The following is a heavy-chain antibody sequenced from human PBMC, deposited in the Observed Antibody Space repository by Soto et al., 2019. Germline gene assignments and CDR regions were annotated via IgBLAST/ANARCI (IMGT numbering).Heavy chain of an antibody. CDR1: GFTFSSYG. Sequence: PGGSLRLSCAASGFTFSSYGMHWVRRAPGKGLEWVAVITYDGSNKYYADSVKGRFTISRDNSKNTLYLQMNSLRAEDTAVYYCAKDLAPSLFGMAAAGFDYWGQGTLVTVSS. D-gene: IGHD6-13*01. V-gene: IGHV3-30*18. CDR2: ITYDGSNK. CDR3: AKDLAPSLFGMAAAGFDY. J-gene: IGHJ4*02.